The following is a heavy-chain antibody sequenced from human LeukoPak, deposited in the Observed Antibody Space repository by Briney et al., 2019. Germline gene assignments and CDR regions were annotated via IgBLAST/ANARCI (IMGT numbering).Heavy chain of an antibody. D-gene: IGHD2-2*01. CDR1: GFTLSNYD. CDR3: ARADCSSSTCYLRRSWFDP. V-gene: IGHV3-21*01. CDR2: ISTSSRYI. J-gene: IGHJ5*02. Sequence: GGSLRLSCAASGFTLSNYDMNWVRQAPGKGLEWVSSISTSSRYIYYKDSVRGRFTISRDDAKNSLYPEMNSLRAEDTAVYYCARADCSSSTCYLRRSWFDPWGQGTLVTVSS.